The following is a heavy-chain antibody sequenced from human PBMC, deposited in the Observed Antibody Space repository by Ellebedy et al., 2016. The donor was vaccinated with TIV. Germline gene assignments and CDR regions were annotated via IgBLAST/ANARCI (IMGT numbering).Heavy chain of an antibody. CDR1: GFTFSNSW. J-gene: IGHJ4*02. CDR2: IDLDGSNW. D-gene: IGHD6-6*01. CDR3: VSSLHSSYDS. Sequence: GESLKISCVGSGFTFSNSWMHWIRQAPGKGLEWVSRIDLDGSNWGLLGPVQGRFIVSRDNAKSTLYLQMHNLRVEDTAVYYCVSSLHSSYDSWGQGTLVTVSS. V-gene: IGHV3-74*01.